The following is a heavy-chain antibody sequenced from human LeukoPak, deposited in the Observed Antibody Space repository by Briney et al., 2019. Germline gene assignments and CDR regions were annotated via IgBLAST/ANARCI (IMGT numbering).Heavy chain of an antibody. J-gene: IGHJ4*02. CDR2: IYSGGST. CDR3: ARVGDYGGNGPPLGY. D-gene: IGHD4-23*01. V-gene: IGHV3-53*05. Sequence: GGSLRLSCAASGFTVSSNYMSWVRQAPGKGLEWVSVIYSGGSTYYADSVKGRFTISRDNSKNTLYLQMGSLRSDDTAVYYCARVGDYGGNGPPLGYWGQGTLVTVSS. CDR1: GFTVSSNY.